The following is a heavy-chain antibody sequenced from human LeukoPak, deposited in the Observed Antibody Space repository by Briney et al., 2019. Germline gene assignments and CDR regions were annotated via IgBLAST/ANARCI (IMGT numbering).Heavy chain of an antibody. CDR3: ARLSEMLRGPEVIYYVDY. D-gene: IGHD3-10*01. J-gene: IGHJ4*02. V-gene: IGHV3-7*01. Sequence: GGSLRLSCAASGFTFSSYWMSWVRQAPGEGLEWVANIKQDGSEKYYVDSAKGRFTISRDNAKNSLYLQMSSLRADDTAVYYCARLSEMLRGPEVIYYVDYWGQGNLVTVSS. CDR1: GFTFSSYW. CDR2: IKQDGSEK.